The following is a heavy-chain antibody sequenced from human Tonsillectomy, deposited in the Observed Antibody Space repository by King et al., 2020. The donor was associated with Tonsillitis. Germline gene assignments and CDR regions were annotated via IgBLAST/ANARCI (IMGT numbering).Heavy chain of an antibody. D-gene: IGHD6-6*01. J-gene: IGHJ6*03. CDR1: GGTFISFA. CDR3: AQSIETPTWYYYYMDV. V-gene: IGHV1-69*01. Sequence: QLVQSGAEVKKPGSSVKVSCKASGGTFISFAISWVRQAPGQGLEWMGGIIPTFSTTNYAQKFQGRVTITADESTSAAYMELSSLSSDDTAVYYCAQSIETPTWYYYYMDVWGKGTTVTVSS. CDR2: IIPTFSTT.